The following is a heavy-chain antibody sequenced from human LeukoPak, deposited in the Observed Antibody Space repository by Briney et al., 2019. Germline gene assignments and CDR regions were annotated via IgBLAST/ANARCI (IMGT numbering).Heavy chain of an antibody. CDR2: ISGSGDDT. V-gene: IGHV3-23*01. CDR3: AKDRVVIMPASLNY. Sequence: GGSLRLSCAASGFTFSSYAMSWVRQVPGTGLEWVSAISGSGDDTYYADFAKGRFTISRDNSKNTLYLQMNSLRAEDTAVYYCAKDRVVIMPASLNYWGQGTLVTVSS. J-gene: IGHJ4*02. D-gene: IGHD2-21*01. CDR1: GFTFSSYA.